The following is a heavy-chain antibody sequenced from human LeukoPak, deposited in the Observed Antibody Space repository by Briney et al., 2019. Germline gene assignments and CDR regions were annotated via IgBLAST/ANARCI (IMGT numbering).Heavy chain of an antibody. J-gene: IGHJ5*02. CDR2: IEYSGTS. Sequence: PSETLSLTCTVSRGSISTTSTYWGWIRQPPGKGLEWSVSIEYSGTSYYNPYVKSRVTIFVDTSKNNFSLKLCSVTAADMDTYSCARSIAGDGPTHNWFGHWGQGALVTVSS. V-gene: IGHV4-39*01. CDR1: RGSISTTSTY. D-gene: IGHD6-13*01. CDR3: ARSIAGDGPTHNWFGH.